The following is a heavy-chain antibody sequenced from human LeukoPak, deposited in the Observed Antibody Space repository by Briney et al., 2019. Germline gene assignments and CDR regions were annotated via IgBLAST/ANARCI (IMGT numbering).Heavy chain of an antibody. Sequence: TPSETLSLTCSVSGGSIKNYYWGWIRQPPGKGLEWIGTIHYTGSSYYSPSLRSRVTQSVDTSKNQFALKLSSVTAADTAIYYCARSDYSYDSSGYYYYFDHWGQGTLVAVSS. CDR1: GGSIKNYY. CDR3: ARSDYSYDSSGYYYYFDH. V-gene: IGHV4-39*01. J-gene: IGHJ4*02. D-gene: IGHD3-22*01. CDR2: IHYTGSS.